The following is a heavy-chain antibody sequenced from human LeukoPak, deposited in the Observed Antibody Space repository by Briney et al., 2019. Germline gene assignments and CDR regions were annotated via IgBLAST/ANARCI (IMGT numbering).Heavy chain of an antibody. J-gene: IGHJ6*02. V-gene: IGHV5-51*01. CDR2: IYPGDSDT. CDR1: GYSFTSYW. D-gene: IGHD3-9*01. CDR3: ARSNTYDILTGYSKGMDV. Sequence: GESLKISCKGSGYSFTSYWIGWVRQMPGKGLEWMGIIYPGDSDTRYSPSFQGQVTISADKSISTAYLQWSSLKASDTAMYYCARSNTYDILTGYSKGMDVWGQGTTVTVSS.